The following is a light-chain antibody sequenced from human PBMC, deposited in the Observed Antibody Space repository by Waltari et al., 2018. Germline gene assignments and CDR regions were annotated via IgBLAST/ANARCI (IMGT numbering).Light chain of an antibody. Sequence: VMTQSPDSLAVSLGERATIQCKSSQTILYNSNNKNYLVWYQQKPGQPPKLLIYWASTRESGVPDRFNGSGSGTDFTLTISSLQAEDVALYYCQQFYTSPPTFGQGTKVEIK. V-gene: IGKV4-1*01. CDR1: QTILYNSNNKNY. J-gene: IGKJ1*01. CDR2: WAS. CDR3: QQFYTSPPT.